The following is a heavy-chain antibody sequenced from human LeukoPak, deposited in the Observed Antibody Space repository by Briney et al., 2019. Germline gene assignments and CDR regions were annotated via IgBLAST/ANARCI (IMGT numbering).Heavy chain of an antibody. CDR1: GFTFSSYA. CDR3: ARDTRTFDY. D-gene: IGHD1-26*01. CDR2: ISYDGSNK. Sequence: GGSLRLSCAASGFTFSSYAMHWVRQAPGKGLEWVAVISYDGSNKYYADSVKGRFTISRDNSKNTLYLQMNSLRAEDTAVYYCARDTRTFDYWGQGTLVTVSS. J-gene: IGHJ4*02. V-gene: IGHV3-30-3*01.